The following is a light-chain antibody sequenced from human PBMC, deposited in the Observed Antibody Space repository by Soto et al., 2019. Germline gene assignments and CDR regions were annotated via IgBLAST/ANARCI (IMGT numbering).Light chain of an antibody. CDR3: CSYASSSTLV. CDR1: SSDVGTYNL. CDR2: EDS. J-gene: IGLJ2*01. Sequence: QSALTQPASVSGSPGQSITISCTGTSSDVGTYNLVSWYQQHPGKAPKLMIYEDSRRPSGVSNRFSGSKSGNTASLTISGLQAEDEADYYCCSYASSSTLVFGGGTKVTVL. V-gene: IGLV2-23*01.